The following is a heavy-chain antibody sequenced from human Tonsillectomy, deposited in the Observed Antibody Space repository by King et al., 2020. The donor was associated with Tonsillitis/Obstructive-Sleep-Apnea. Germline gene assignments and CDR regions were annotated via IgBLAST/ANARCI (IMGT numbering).Heavy chain of an antibody. Sequence: QLQESGPGLVKPSETLSLTCTVSGGSISSSTYYWGWIRQPPGKGLEWIGTIYYSGSTYYNPSLKTRVTISLDTSNNQFSLKLSSVTAADTAVYYCARRVQLERRGDAFNIWGQGTMVTVSS. CDR1: GGSISSSTYY. V-gene: IGHV4-39*01. CDR3: ARRVQLERRGDAFNI. CDR2: IYYSGST. J-gene: IGHJ3*02. D-gene: IGHD1-1*01.